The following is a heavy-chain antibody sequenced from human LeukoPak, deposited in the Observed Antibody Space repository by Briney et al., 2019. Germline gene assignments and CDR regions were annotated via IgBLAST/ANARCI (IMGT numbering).Heavy chain of an antibody. Sequence: GRSLRLSCAASGFTFSSYWMSWVRQAPGKGLEWVANIKQDGSEKYYVDSVKGRFTISRDNAKNSLYLQMNGPRAEDTAVYYCARVEGYGDADYWGQGTLVTVSS. CDR2: IKQDGSEK. V-gene: IGHV3-7*01. D-gene: IGHD4-17*01. CDR3: ARVEGYGDADY. CDR1: GFTFSSYW. J-gene: IGHJ4*02.